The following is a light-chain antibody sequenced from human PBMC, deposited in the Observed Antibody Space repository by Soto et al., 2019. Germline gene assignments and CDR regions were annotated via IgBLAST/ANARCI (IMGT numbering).Light chain of an antibody. CDR3: SSHAGNNNYV. Sequence: QSVLTQPPSASGSPGQSVTISCTGTSSDIGAYNYVSWYQQYPGKAPKLIIYAVTERPSGVPDRFSGSKSGNTASLTVSGLQTEDEADYYCSSHAGNNNYVFGTGTKLTVL. V-gene: IGLV2-8*01. CDR1: SSDIGAYNY. CDR2: AVT. J-gene: IGLJ1*01.